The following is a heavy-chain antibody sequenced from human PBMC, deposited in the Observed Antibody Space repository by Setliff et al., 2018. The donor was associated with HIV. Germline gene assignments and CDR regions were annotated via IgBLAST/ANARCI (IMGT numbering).Heavy chain of an antibody. V-gene: IGHV4-31*03. J-gene: IGHJ4*02. Sequence: SETLSLTYTVSGVSINSDGYYWGWIRQHPGKGLEWIGYIHHSGSYYYNPSLKSRLTISVDTSKNQFSLRLDSVTAADTAVYYCARAPRLTRIFTPLYFDYWGQGALVTVSS. D-gene: IGHD3-9*01. CDR3: ARAPRLTRIFTPLYFDY. CDR1: GVSINSDGYY. CDR2: IHHSGSY.